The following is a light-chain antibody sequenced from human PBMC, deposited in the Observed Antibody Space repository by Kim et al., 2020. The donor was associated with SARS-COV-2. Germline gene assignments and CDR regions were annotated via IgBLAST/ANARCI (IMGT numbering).Light chain of an antibody. CDR1: SLRNYY. CDR3: NSRDSSGSHLV. J-gene: IGLJ3*02. CDR2: GEN. Sequence: SSELTQDPAVSVALGQTVRITCQGDSLRNYYAFWYQQMPGQAPVLVIYGENKRPSGIPDRFSGSTSRGTASLTITGAQAEDEADYFCNSRDSSGSHLVFGGGTQLTVL. V-gene: IGLV3-19*01.